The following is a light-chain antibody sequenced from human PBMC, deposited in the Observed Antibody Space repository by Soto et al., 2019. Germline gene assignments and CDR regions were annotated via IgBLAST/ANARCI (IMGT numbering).Light chain of an antibody. CDR3: QSYDSSLSGSV. CDR2: GNS. Sequence: QSVLTQPPSVSGDPGQRVTISFTGCSSNIGAHYDVHWYQLLPGTAPNLLIYGNSNRPSGVPDRFSGSKSGTSASLAITGLQAEDEAEYYCQSYDSSLSGSVFGGGTELTVL. J-gene: IGLJ3*02. V-gene: IGLV1-40*01. CDR1: SSNIGAHYD.